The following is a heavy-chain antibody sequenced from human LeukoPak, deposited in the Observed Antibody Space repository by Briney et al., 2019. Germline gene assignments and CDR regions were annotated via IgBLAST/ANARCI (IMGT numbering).Heavy chain of an antibody. V-gene: IGHV3-23*01. CDR3: AKDPYSSSWYYYYGMDV. J-gene: IGHJ6*02. CDR1: GFTFSSYA. D-gene: IGHD6-6*01. Sequence: TGGSLRLSCAASGFTFSSYAMSWVRQAPGKGLEWVSAISGSGGSTYYADSVKGRFTISRDNSKNTLYLQMNSLRAEDTAVYYCAKDPYSSSWYYYYGMDVWGQGTTVTVSS. CDR2: ISGSGGST.